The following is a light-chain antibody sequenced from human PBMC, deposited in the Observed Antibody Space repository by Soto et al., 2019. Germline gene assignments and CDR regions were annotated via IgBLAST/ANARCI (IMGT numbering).Light chain of an antibody. J-gene: IGLJ1*01. CDR1: SSDVGGYNY. CDR2: EVS. CDR3: SSYAGSILYV. V-gene: IGLV2-8*01. Sequence: QSVLTQPPSASGSPGQSVTISCTGTSSDVGGYNYVSWYQQHPGKAPKLMIYEVSKRPSGVPDRFSGSKSGNTASLTVSVLQAEDEADYHCSSYAGSILYVFGTGTKVNVL.